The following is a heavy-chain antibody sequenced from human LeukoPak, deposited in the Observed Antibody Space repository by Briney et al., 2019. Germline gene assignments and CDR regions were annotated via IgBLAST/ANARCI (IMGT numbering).Heavy chain of an antibody. CDR1: GFTFSSYA. CDR2: ISGSGSTT. J-gene: IGHJ3*02. CDR3: ARPRLEYCSGGSCFDAFDI. D-gene: IGHD2-15*01. V-gene: IGHV3-23*01. Sequence: PGGSLRLSCAASGFTFSSYAMNWVRQAPGKGLEWVSAISGSGSTTYYADSVKGRFTISRDNSKNTLFLQMNSLTAGDTAIYSCARPRLEYCSGGSCFDAFDIWGQGTMVTVSS.